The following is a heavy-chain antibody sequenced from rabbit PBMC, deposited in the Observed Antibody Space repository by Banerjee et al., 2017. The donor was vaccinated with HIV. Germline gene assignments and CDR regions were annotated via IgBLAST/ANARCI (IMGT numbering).Heavy chain of an antibody. CDR1: GFDFSSYY. CDR2: IYSSNGDK. Sequence: QEQLKESGGGLVQPGGSLKLSCKASGFDFSSYYMTWVRQAPGKGLELIACIYSSNGDKWYASWVNGRFTISRSTSLNTVDLKMTSLTVADTATYFCGRDRDGDAGYGSLALWGPGTLV. J-gene: IGHJ6*01. CDR3: GRDRDGDAGYGSLAL. D-gene: IGHD6-1*01. V-gene: IGHV1S43*01.